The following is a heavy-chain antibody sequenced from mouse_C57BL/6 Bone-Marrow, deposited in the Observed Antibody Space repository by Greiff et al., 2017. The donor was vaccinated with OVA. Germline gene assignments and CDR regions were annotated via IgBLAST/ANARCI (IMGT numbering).Heavy chain of an antibody. CDR1: GYTFTSYW. CDR2: IDPSDSYT. Sequence: VQLQQPGAELVMPGASVKLSCKASGYTFTSYWMHWVKQRPGQGLEWIGEIDPSDSYTNYNQKLKGKSTLTVDKSSSTAYMQLSSLTSEDSAVYYCAREEYYGSSPCVWGTGTTVTVSS. J-gene: IGHJ1*03. V-gene: IGHV1-69*01. CDR3: AREEYYGSSPCV. D-gene: IGHD1-1*01.